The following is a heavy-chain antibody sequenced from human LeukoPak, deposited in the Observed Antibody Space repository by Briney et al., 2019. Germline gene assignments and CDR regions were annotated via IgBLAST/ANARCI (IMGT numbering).Heavy chain of an antibody. CDR2: ISGSGVST. Sequence: GGSLRLSCAASGFSFSSYAMSWVRQAPGKGLEWVSAISGSGVSTYYADSVKGRYTISRDKSKNTLYLQINSLRAEDTAVYYCAKDGITMLSRGIYYFDYWGQGTLVTVSS. CDR3: AKDGITMLSRGIYYFDY. V-gene: IGHV3-23*01. J-gene: IGHJ4*02. D-gene: IGHD3-10*01. CDR1: GFSFSSYA.